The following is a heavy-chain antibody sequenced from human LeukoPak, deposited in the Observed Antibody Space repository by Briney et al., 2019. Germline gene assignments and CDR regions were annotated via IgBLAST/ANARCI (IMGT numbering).Heavy chain of an antibody. V-gene: IGHV4-59*08. J-gene: IGHJ4*02. CDR1: GGSINSYY. Sequence: SETLSLTCTVSGGSINSYYWSRIRQSPRKGLEWIGYIYYSGSTNYNPSLKSRVTISVDTSKNQFSLKLSSVTAADTAVYFCARHGIAAPGRGGIFDYWGQGTLVTVSS. CDR2: IYYSGST. D-gene: IGHD6-13*01. CDR3: ARHGIAAPGRGGIFDY.